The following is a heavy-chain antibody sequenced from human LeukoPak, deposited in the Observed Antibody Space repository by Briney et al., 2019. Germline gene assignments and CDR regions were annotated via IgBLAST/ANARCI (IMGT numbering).Heavy chain of an antibody. D-gene: IGHD3-16*02. CDR1: GGSFSGYY. CDR2: INHSGST. CDR3: ARTLGNTYVWGSYLPPWYFDL. V-gene: IGHV4-34*01. J-gene: IGHJ2*01. Sequence: PSETLSLTCAVYGGSFSGYYWSWIRQPPGKGLEWIGEINHSGSTNYNPSLKSRVTISVDTSKNQFSLKLSSVTAADTAVYYCARTLGNTYVWGSYLPPWYFDLWGRGTLVTVSS.